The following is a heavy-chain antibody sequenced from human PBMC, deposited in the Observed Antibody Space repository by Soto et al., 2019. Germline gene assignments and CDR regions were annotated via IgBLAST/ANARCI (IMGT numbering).Heavy chain of an antibody. CDR1: GGSVSSGSYY. D-gene: IGHD2-2*01. CDR3: ARNYCSSTSCYYDAFDI. J-gene: IGHJ3*02. Sequence: SETLSLTCPVSGGSVSSGSYYWSLIRQPPGKGLEWIGYIYYSGSNNYNPSLKSRVTISVDTSKNQFSLKLSSVTAADTAVYYCARNYCSSTSCYYDAFDIWGQGTRVSVSS. CDR2: IYYSGSN. V-gene: IGHV4-61*01.